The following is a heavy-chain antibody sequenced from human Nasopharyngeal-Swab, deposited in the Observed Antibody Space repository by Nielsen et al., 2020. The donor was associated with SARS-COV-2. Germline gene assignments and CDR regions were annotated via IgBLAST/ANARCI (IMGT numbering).Heavy chain of an antibody. CDR1: GFTFNSHG. Sequence: GGSLRLSCAASGFTFNSHGMHWVRQAPGKGLEWVAVISFDGSKKYYADSVKGRFTISRDSSKNTLYLQMNSLRAEDTAVYYCAGGRGYYYYGMDVWGQGTTVTVSS. D-gene: IGHD3-16*01. CDR2: ISFDGSKK. CDR3: AGGRGYYYYGMDV. J-gene: IGHJ6*02. V-gene: IGHV3-30*03.